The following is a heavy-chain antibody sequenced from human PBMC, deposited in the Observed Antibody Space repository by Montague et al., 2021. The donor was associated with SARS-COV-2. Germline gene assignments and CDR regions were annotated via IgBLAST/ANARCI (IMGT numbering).Heavy chain of an antibody. V-gene: IGHV4-4*02. Sequence: SETLSLTCAVSGASISSSNWWSWVRHPPGKGLDWIGEIYHSGSTXYNPALKSRVTISVDKSKNQFSLKLSSVTAADTAVYYCASRGAGWFGSNPGRFHYWGQGTLVTVSS. J-gene: IGHJ4*02. D-gene: IGHD3-10*01. CDR2: IYHSGST. CDR3: ASRGAGWFGSNPGRFHY. CDR1: GASISSSNW.